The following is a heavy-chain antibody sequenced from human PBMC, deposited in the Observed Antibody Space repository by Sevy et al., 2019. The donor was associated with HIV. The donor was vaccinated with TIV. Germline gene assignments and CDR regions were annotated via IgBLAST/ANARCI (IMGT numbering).Heavy chain of an antibody. CDR3: ASEILTGSDF. CDR1: GFTFSSYG. CDR2: IWYDGSDT. D-gene: IGHD3-9*01. V-gene: IGHV3-30*02. Sequence: GGSLRLSCAASGFTFSSYGMHWVRQAPGKGLEWVAFIWYDGSDTYYADSVKGRFNISRDNSKNTLYLQMNSLRTEDTAIYYCASEILTGSDFWGQGTLVTVSS. J-gene: IGHJ4*02.